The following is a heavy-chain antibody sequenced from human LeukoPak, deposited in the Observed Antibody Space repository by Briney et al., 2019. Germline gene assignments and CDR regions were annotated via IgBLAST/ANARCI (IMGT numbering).Heavy chain of an antibody. D-gene: IGHD1-26*01. CDR1: GGTFSSYA. J-gene: IGHJ6*03. CDR3: ARDRTYSGNDYYYYYYMDV. V-gene: IGHV1-2*02. Sequence: ASVKVSCKASGGTFSSYAISWVRQAPGQGLEWMGWINPNSGVTNYAQEFQGRVTMTRDTSISTAYMELSRLRSDDTAVYYCARDRTYSGNDYYYYYYMDVWGKGTTVAVSS. CDR2: INPNSGVT.